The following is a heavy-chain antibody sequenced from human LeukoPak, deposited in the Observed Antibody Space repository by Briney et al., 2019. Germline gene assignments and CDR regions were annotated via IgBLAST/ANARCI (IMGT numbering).Heavy chain of an antibody. J-gene: IGHJ4*02. CDR2: IYSGGTT. Sequence: PGGSLRLSCAASGFTVSSNYISWVRQAPGKGLEWVSVIYSGGTTYYADSVKGRFTISRDNSKNTLYLQMNSLRAEDTAVYYCARVTRGYYFDYWGQGTLVTVSS. CDR1: GFTVSSNY. D-gene: IGHD3-10*01. V-gene: IGHV3-66*01. CDR3: ARVTRGYYFDY.